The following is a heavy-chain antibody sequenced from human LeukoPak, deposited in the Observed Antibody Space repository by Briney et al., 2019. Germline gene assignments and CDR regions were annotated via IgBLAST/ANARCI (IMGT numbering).Heavy chain of an antibody. CDR1: GFTFSSYS. Sequence: GGSLRLSCAASGFTFSSYSMNWVRQAPGKGLEWVSAISGSGGSTYYADSVKGRFTISRDNSKNTLYLQMNSLRAEDTAVYYCAKDQEYCSGGSCYLYYFDYWGQGTLVTVSS. CDR3: AKDQEYCSGGSCYLYYFDY. D-gene: IGHD2-15*01. V-gene: IGHV3-23*01. J-gene: IGHJ4*02. CDR2: ISGSGGST.